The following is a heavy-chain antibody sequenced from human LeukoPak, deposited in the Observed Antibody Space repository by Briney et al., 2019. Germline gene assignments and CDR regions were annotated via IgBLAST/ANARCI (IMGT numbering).Heavy chain of an antibody. CDR3: AREGANNWNDHYYYYYMDV. J-gene: IGHJ6*03. D-gene: IGHD1-20*01. CDR2: IYNSGIT. V-gene: IGHV4-30-4*08. Sequence: SQTLSLTCTVSGGSLSSGHYYWSWIRQPPGKGLEWIVYIYNSGITYYNPSLKSPATISAHTSNNQLSLKLSSVTAADTAVYYCAREGANNWNDHYYYYYMDVWGKGTTVTVSS. CDR1: GGSLSSGHYY.